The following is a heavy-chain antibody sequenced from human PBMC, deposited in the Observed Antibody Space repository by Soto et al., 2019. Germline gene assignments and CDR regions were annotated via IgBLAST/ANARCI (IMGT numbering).Heavy chain of an antibody. D-gene: IGHD1-26*01. V-gene: IGHV3-30-3*01. CDR1: GFTFSTYA. Sequence: QEKLDQSGGGVVQPGKSLRLSCAASGFTFSTYAMHWVRLAPGKGLEWVAVVSYDGDKKYYGDSVRGRFTISRDNSKNALFLQMNGLTTEDTAVYYCTRGVGSYSYYYFGMDVWGQGTAVTVSS. CDR2: VSYDGDKK. CDR3: TRGVGSYSYYYFGMDV. J-gene: IGHJ6*02.